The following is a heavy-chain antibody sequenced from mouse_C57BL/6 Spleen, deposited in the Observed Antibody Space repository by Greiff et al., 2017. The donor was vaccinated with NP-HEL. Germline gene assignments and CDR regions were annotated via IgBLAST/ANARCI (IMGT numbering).Heavy chain of an antibody. CDR3: TVVAEYYFDY. Sequence: EVNLVESGGGLVKPGGSLKLSCAASGFTFSSYAMSWVRQTPEKRLEWVATISDGGSYTYYPDNVKGRFTISRDNAKNNLYLQMSHLKSEDTAMYYCTVVAEYYFDYWGQGTTLTVSS. CDR2: ISDGGSYT. V-gene: IGHV5-4*03. D-gene: IGHD1-1*01. CDR1: GFTFSSYA. J-gene: IGHJ2*01.